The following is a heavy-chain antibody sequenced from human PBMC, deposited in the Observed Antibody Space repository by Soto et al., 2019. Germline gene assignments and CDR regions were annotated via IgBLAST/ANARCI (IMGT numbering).Heavy chain of an antibody. D-gene: IGHD3-22*01. V-gene: IGHV3-23*01. J-gene: IGHJ3*02. CDR1: GFTFSSYA. CDR2: ISGSGGST. Sequence: GGSLRLSCAASGFTFSSYAMSWVRQAPGKGLEWVSAISGSGGSTYYADSVKGRFTISRDNSKNTLYLQMNSLRAEDTAVYYCAKDNAPLGDSSGYYYSWAFDIWGQGTMVTVSS. CDR3: AKDNAPLGDSSGYYYSWAFDI.